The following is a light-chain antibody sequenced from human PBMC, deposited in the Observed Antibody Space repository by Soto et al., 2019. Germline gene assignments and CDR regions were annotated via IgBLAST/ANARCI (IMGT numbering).Light chain of an antibody. CDR3: QQYNNWVT. V-gene: IGKV3D-15*01. Sequence: EIVRTQSPAIMSVSPGERATISCRASQSVSSDIAWYQHKVGQAPRLLIFGASTRATGIPARYSGSGSGTEFTRTISSLQSEDFAVYYCQQYNNWVTFGPGTKVDLK. CDR2: GAS. J-gene: IGKJ3*01. CDR1: QSVSSD.